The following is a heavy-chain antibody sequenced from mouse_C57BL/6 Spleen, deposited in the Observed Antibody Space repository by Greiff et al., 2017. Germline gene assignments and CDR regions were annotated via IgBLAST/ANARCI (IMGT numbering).Heavy chain of an antibody. Sequence: VQLQQSGAELVRPGASVTLSCKASGYTFTDYEMHWVKQTPVHGLEWIGAIDPETGGTAYNQKFKGKAILTADKSSSTAYMELRSLTSEDSAVYYCTRGGGSGVDYFDYWGQGTTLTVSS. CDR2: IDPETGGT. CDR3: TRGGGSGVDYFDY. D-gene: IGHD1-1*01. J-gene: IGHJ2*01. V-gene: IGHV1-15*01. CDR1: GYTFTDYE.